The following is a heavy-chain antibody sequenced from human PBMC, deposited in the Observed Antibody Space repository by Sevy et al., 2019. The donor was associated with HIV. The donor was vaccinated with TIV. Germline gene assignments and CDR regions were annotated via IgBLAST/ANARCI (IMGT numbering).Heavy chain of an antibody. J-gene: IGHJ3*02. Sequence: ASVKVSCKASGYTFTGYYMHWVRQAPGQGLEWMGWINPNSGGTNYAQKFQGRVTMTRDTSISTAYMGLSRLRSDDTAVYYCARPYYDFWSGPNDGAFDIWGQGTMVTVSS. CDR2: INPNSGGT. CDR3: ARPYYDFWSGPNDGAFDI. D-gene: IGHD3-3*01. V-gene: IGHV1-2*02. CDR1: GYTFTGYY.